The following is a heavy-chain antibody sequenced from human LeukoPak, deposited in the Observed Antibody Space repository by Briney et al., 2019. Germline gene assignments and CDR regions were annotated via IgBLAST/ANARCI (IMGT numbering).Heavy chain of an antibody. D-gene: IGHD3-10*01. CDR2: ISWDGGST. CDR1: GFTFDDYA. V-gene: IGHV3-43D*03. J-gene: IGHJ6*02. Sequence: GGSLRLSCAASGFTFDDYAMHWVRQAPGKGLEWVSLISWDGGSTYYADSVKGRFTISRDNSKNSLYLQMNSLRAEDTALYYCAKDKGEMVRGVIISCDGMDVWGQGTTVTVSS. CDR3: AKDKGEMVRGVIISCDGMDV.